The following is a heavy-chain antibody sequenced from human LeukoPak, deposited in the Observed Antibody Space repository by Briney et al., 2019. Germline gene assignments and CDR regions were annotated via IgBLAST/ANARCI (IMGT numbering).Heavy chain of an antibody. CDR1: GFTFDDYA. Sequence: GRSLRLSCAASGFTFDDYAMHWVRQAPGKGLEWVSGISWNSGSIGYADSVKGRFTISRDNAKNSLYLQMNSLRAEDTALYYCAKAMWGRSWELFFDYWGQGTLVTVSS. V-gene: IGHV3-9*01. CDR2: ISWNSGSI. J-gene: IGHJ4*02. CDR3: AKAMWGRSWELFFDY. D-gene: IGHD1-26*01.